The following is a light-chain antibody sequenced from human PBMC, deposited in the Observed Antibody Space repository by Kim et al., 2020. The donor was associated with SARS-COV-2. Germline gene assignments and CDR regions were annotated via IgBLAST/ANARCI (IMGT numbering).Light chain of an antibody. CDR3: SSYAGNYAWV. Sequence: QSALTQPRSVSGSPGQSVTISCTGVNTDIGSYVSWYQHLPDRAPNLIIYDVNERPSGVPDRFSGSHSGITASLTISGLQAEDEGDYYCSSYAGNYAWVFGGGTQLTV. V-gene: IGLV2-11*01. CDR1: NTDIGSY. J-gene: IGLJ3*02. CDR2: DVN.